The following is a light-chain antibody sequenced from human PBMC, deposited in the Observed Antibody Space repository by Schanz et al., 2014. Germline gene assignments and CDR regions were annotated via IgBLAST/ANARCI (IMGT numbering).Light chain of an antibody. Sequence: QSALTQPPSASGSPGQSVTISCTGTSSDVGDYNYVSWYQQHPGKAPKLMIHDVSNRPSGVSNRFSGSKSGNTASLTISGLQAEDEADYYCSSYTSSSTRVFGGGTKVTVL. J-gene: IGLJ2*01. CDR1: SSDVGDYNY. CDR2: DVS. V-gene: IGLV2-14*01. CDR3: SSYTSSSTRV.